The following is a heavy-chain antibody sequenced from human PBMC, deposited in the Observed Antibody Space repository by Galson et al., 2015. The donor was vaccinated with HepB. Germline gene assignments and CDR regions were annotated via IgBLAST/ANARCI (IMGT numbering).Heavy chain of an antibody. CDR1: GYTFSNYG. V-gene: IGHV1-18*01. Sequence: SVKVSCKASGYTFSNYGLSWVRQAPGQGLEWMGWISSYDGSTNYAPKFQGRVTMTTQTSTGTAYIELRSLRSDDTAVYYCARDSRLELHLNDYYSYGMDIWGQGTAVTVSS. J-gene: IGHJ6*02. CDR2: ISSYDGST. CDR3: ARDSRLELHLNDYYSYGMDI. D-gene: IGHD1-7*01.